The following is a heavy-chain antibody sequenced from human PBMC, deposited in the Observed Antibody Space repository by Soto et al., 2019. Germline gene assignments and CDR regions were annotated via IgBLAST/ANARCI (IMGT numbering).Heavy chain of an antibody. J-gene: IGHJ4*02. CDR2: VFHTVNT. Sequence: SETLSLTCAVSGDSISSSGWWTWVRQPPGKGLEWIGEVFHTVNTNYNPSLKSRVTMSVDKSTNEFSLKVTSVTAADTAIYYCARKAWVRFDYWGQGAMVTVSS. CDR3: ARKAWVRFDY. V-gene: IGHV4-4*02. CDR1: GDSISSSGW. D-gene: IGHD7-27*01.